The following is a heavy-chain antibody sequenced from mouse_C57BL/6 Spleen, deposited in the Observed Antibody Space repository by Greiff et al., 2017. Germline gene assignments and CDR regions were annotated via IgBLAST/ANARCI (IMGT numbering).Heavy chain of an antibody. CDR2: ISSGGSYT. J-gene: IGHJ4*01. Sequence: EVMLVESGGDLVKPGGSLKLSCAASGFTFSSYGMSWVRQTPDKRLEWVATISSGGSYTYYPDSVKGRFTISRDNAKNTLYLQMSSLKSEDTAMYYCARPGGSLYYYAMDYWGQGTSVTVSS. V-gene: IGHV5-6*01. CDR3: ARPGGSLYYYAMDY. CDR1: GFTFSSYG. D-gene: IGHD6-5*01.